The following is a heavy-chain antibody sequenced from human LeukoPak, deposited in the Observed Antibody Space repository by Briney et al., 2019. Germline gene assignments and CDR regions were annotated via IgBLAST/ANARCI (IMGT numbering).Heavy chain of an antibody. Sequence: GGSLRLSCAASGFTFSTYAMNWVRQAPGKGLEWVSAFSGSDRTTYYADSVVGRFTISRDNSKNTLYLQMDSLRAEDTAVYYCAREGSYTDLRGLTFDIWGQGTTVTASS. V-gene: IGHV3-23*01. J-gene: IGHJ3*02. CDR2: FSGSDRTT. CDR1: GFTFSTYA. CDR3: AREGSYTDLRGLTFDI. D-gene: IGHD4-17*01.